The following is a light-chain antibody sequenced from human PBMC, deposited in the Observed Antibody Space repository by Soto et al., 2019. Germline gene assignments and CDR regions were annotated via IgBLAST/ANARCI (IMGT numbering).Light chain of an antibody. CDR3: LQDINYPWT. CDR1: QGIGNA. CDR2: GAS. Sequence: AIQMTQSPSSLSASVGDRVTISCRASQGIGNAFGWYQQKQGKPPKFLIYGASNLQSGVPPRFSGSGSGTDFTLAISYLQPEDSATYYGLQDINYPWTFGQGTKVEIK. J-gene: IGKJ1*01. V-gene: IGKV1-6*01.